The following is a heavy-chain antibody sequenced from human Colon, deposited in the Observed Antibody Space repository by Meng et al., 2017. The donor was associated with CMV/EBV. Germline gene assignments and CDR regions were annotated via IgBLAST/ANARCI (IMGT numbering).Heavy chain of an antibody. CDR1: GFTFSTDA. CDR2: IDSGGST. V-gene: IGHV3-66*01. Sequence: VEVFVSGGGLGRPGASLRLSCSASGFTFSTDAMTWVRQAPGKGLEWVTVIDSGGSTYYADSVKGRFTITRDNSKNTLYLQMNSLRAEDTAVYYCARDSSSWYADYWGQGTLVTVSS. J-gene: IGHJ4*02. CDR3: ARDSSSWYADY. D-gene: IGHD6-13*01.